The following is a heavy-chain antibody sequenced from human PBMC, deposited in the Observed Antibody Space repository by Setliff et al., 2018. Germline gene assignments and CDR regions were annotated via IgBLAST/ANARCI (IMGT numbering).Heavy chain of an antibody. V-gene: IGHV1-18*01. J-gene: IGHJ4*02. D-gene: IGHD2-2*01. CDR1: GYTFISYG. Sequence: ASVKVSCKTSGYTFISYGINWVRQAPGQGPEWMGWISAYAQKFQGRVTMTTDTSTTTAYMEVRSLRSDDTAVYYCARDRKEIVVKPPAASLDYWGQGTQVTVSS. CDR2: ISAY. CDR3: ARDRKEIVVKPPAASLDY.